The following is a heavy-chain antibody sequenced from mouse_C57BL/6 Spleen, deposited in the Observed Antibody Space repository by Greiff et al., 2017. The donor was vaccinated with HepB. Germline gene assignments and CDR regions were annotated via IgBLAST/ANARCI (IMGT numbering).Heavy chain of an antibody. CDR2: ISYDGSN. CDR3: ARSVGYYGLMDY. J-gene: IGHJ4*01. Sequence: DVKLQESGPGLVKPSQSLSLTCSVTGYSITSGYYWNWIRQFPGNKLEWMGYISYDGSNNYNPSLKNRISITRDTSKNQFFLKLNSVTTEDTATYYCARSVGYYGLMDYWGQGTSVTVSS. V-gene: IGHV3-6*01. CDR1: GYSITSGYY. D-gene: IGHD1-2*01.